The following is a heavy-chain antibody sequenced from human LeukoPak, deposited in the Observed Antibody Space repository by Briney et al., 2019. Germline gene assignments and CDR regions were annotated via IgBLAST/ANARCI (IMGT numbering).Heavy chain of an antibody. D-gene: IGHD3-10*01. Sequence: PGGSLRLSCAASGFTFSDYYVSWIRQAPGKGLEWVSAISGSGGSTYYADSVKGRFTISRDNSKNTLYLQMNSLRAEDTAVYYCAKGRYGSGTDFDYWGQGTLVTVSS. CDR1: GFTFSDYY. CDR3: AKGRYGSGTDFDY. J-gene: IGHJ4*02. CDR2: ISGSGGST. V-gene: IGHV3-23*01.